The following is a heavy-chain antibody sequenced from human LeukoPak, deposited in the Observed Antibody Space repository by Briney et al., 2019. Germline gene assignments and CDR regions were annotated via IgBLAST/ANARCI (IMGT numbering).Heavy chain of an antibody. D-gene: IGHD3-3*01. CDR1: GDSLSSNSAA. Sequence: SQTLSLTCAISGDSLSSNSAAWNWIRQSPSRGLEWLGRTYYRSKWYNDYAVSVKSRITITPDTSKNQFSLQLNSVTPEDTAVYYCASSRGSTHDHYYYYYYGMDVWGQGTTVTVSS. V-gene: IGHV6-1*01. J-gene: IGHJ6*02. CDR3: ASSRGSTHDHYYYYYYGMDV. CDR2: TYYRSKWYN.